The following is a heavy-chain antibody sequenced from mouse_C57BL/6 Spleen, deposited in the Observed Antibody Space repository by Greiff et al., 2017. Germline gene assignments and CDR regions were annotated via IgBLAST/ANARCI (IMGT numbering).Heavy chain of an antibody. Sequence: QVQLQQSGPELVKPGASVKISCKASGYAFSSSWMNWVKQRPGKGLEWIGRIYPGDGDTNYNGKFKGKATLTADKSSSTAYMQLSSLTSEDSAVYFWARDDYYGCDYWGQGTTLTVSS. CDR2: IYPGDGDT. D-gene: IGHD1-1*01. J-gene: IGHJ2*01. CDR1: GYAFSSSW. CDR3: ARDDYYGCDY. V-gene: IGHV1-82*01.